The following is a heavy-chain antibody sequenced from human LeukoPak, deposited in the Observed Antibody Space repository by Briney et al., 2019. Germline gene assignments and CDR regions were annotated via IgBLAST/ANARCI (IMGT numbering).Heavy chain of an antibody. CDR2: ISSSGSTI. Sequence: PGGSLRLSCAASGFTFSDYYMSWIRQAPGKGLEWVSYISSSGSTIYYADSVKGRFTLSRDNAKNSLYLQMNSLRAEDTAVYYCARARFEAAAIYFDYWGKGTLVTVSS. D-gene: IGHD6-13*01. CDR3: ARARFEAAAIYFDY. J-gene: IGHJ4*02. V-gene: IGHV3-11*04. CDR1: GFTFSDYY.